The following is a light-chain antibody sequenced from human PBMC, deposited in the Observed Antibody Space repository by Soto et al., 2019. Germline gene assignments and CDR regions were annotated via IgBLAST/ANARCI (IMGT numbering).Light chain of an antibody. CDR2: AAS. CDR1: QGIRDD. Sequence: DIQMTQSPSSLSASVGDRVTITCRASQGIRDDVAWYQQKPGKDPKRLIYAASSLQSGVPPRFSGSGSGTEFNLTISSLQTEDFATYYRLQHNSFTWTFGQGTKVDIK. CDR3: LQHNSFTWT. V-gene: IGKV1-17*01. J-gene: IGKJ1*01.